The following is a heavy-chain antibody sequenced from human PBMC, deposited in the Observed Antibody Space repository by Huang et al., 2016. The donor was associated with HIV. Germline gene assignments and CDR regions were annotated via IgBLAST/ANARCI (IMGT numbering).Heavy chain of an antibody. V-gene: IGHV3-53*01. CDR2: LYHGGKS. CDR1: GFTVNSNY. D-gene: IGHD5-18*01. J-gene: IGHJ5*02. Sequence: EVPLVESGGGLVQPGGSLRLSWAASGFTVNSNYMPWVRQAPGKGLEWVSLLYHGGKSHYADSVKGRFTISGDISQNTVFLQMSSLRVEDTAVYYCARGRYGTPNAWGQGTLVTVSS. CDR3: ARGRYGTPNA.